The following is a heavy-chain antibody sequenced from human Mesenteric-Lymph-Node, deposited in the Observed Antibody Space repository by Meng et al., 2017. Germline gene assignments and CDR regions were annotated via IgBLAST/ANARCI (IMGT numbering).Heavy chain of an antibody. CDR3: ARDGGVNYFDF. V-gene: IGHV3-48*04. D-gene: IGHD3-16*01. J-gene: IGHJ4*02. CDR2: ISSSGTTT. CDR1: GFTFSSYW. Sequence: GESLKISCAASGFTFSSYWMSWVRQAPGKGLEWVSYISSSGTTTDYADSVKGRFTVSRDNAKNSLYLQMSSLRAEDTAVYYCARDGGVNYFDFWGQGTLVTVSS.